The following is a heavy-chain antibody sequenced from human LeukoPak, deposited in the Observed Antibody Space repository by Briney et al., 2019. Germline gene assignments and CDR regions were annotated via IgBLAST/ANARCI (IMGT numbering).Heavy chain of an antibody. D-gene: IGHD6-13*01. J-gene: IGHJ4*02. Sequence: GGSLRLSCAASGFTVSSNYMSWVRQAPGKGLEWVSVIYSGGTTFYAGSVKGRFTVSRDSSKNTLYLQMNSLRAEDTAVYYCAGGGLSSSWDYWGQGTLVTVSS. CDR3: AGGGLSSSWDY. CDR2: IYSGGTT. CDR1: GFTVSSNY. V-gene: IGHV3-53*01.